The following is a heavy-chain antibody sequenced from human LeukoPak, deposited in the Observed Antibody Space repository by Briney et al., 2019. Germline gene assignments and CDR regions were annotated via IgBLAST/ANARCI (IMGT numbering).Heavy chain of an antibody. CDR1: GGSVSSGSYY. J-gene: IGHJ5*02. CDR2: IYYSGST. CDR3: AREAFGIQRGWFDP. D-gene: IGHD3-10*01. Sequence: SETLSLTCTVSGGSVSSGSYYWSWIRQPPGKGLEWIGYIYYSGSTNYNPSLKSRVTISVDTSKNQFSLKLSSVTAADTAVYYCAREAFGIQRGWFDPWGQGTLVTVSS. V-gene: IGHV4-61*01.